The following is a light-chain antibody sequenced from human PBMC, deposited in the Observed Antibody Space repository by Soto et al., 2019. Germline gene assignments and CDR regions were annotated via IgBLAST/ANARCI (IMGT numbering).Light chain of an antibody. CDR3: AAWDDSLNGPI. CDR1: SSNIGSNT. Sequence: QSVLTQPPSASGTPGQRVTISCSGRSSNIGSNTVNWYQQLPGTAPKVLIYSNNQRPSGVPDRFSGSKSGTSASLAISGLQSEDEAYYYCAAWDDSLNGPIFGGGTKLTVL. V-gene: IGLV1-44*01. J-gene: IGLJ2*01. CDR2: SNN.